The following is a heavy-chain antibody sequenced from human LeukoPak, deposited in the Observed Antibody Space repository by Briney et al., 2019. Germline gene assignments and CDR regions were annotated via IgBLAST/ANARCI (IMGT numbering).Heavy chain of an antibody. CDR1: GFTFSSYA. CDR2: ISGRGGST. Sequence: PGGSLRLSCAASGFTFSSYAMSWVRQAPGKGLEWVSAISGRGGSTYYADSVKGRFTVSRDNSKNTLYLQMNSLRAEDTAVYYCAKLNTYYYGSGDYWGQGTLVTVSS. D-gene: IGHD3-10*01. J-gene: IGHJ4*02. CDR3: AKLNTYYYGSGDY. V-gene: IGHV3-23*01.